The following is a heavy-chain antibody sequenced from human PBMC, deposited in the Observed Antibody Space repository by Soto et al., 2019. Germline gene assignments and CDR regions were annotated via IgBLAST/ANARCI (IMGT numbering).Heavy chain of an antibody. Sequence: SETLSLTCTVSGGSISSSSYYWGWIRQPPGKGLEWIGSIYYSGSTYYNPSLKSRVTISVDTSKNQFSLKLSSVTAADTAVYYCASASIAARPRGAFDIWGQGTMVTVSS. J-gene: IGHJ3*02. V-gene: IGHV4-39*01. CDR2: IYYSGST. CDR3: ASASIAARPRGAFDI. CDR1: GGSISSSSYY. D-gene: IGHD6-6*01.